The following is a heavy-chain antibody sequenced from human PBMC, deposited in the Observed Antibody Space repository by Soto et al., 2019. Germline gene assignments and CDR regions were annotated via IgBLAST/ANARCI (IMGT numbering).Heavy chain of an antibody. V-gene: IGHV3-74*01. CDR2: INSDGSST. J-gene: IGHJ6*03. CDR1: GFTFSSYW. CDR3: ARDATFGVVDRNYYYYYMDV. Sequence: GGSLRLSCAASGFTFSSYWMHWVRQAPGKGLVWVSRINSDGSSTSYADSVKGRFTISRDNAKNTLYLQMNSLRAEDTAVYYCARDATFGVVDRNYYYYYMDVWGKGTTVTVSS. D-gene: IGHD3-3*01.